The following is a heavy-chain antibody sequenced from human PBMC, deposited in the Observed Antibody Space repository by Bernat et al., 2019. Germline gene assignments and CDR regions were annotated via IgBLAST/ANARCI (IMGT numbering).Heavy chain of an antibody. CDR1: GGSISIGGYY. CDR3: AKDTWHLWQRAIRNYYYYGMDV. V-gene: IGHV4-31*03. Sequence: QVQLQESGPGLVKPSQTLSPTCTVSGGSISIGGYYWSWIRQHPGKGLAWIGYIYYSGSTYYNPSLKSRVTISVYTSKNQFSLKLSSVPAADPAVYYCAKDTWHLWQRAIRNYYYYGMDVWGQGTTVTVSS. CDR2: IYYSGST. J-gene: IGHJ6*02. D-gene: IGHD3-3*02.